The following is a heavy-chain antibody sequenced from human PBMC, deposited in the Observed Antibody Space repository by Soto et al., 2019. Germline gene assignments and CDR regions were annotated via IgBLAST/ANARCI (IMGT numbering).Heavy chain of an antibody. V-gene: IGHV3-30-3*01. Sequence: QVQLVESGGGVVQPGRSLRLSCAASGFTFSSYAMHWVRQAPGKGLEWVAVISYDGSNKYYADSVKGRFTISRDNSKKTLYLQMNSLRAEDTAVYYCARDYYRFNSGYGFSVDVWGQGTTVTVSS. CDR3: ARDYYRFNSGYGFSVDV. CDR1: GFTFSSYA. CDR2: ISYDGSNK. J-gene: IGHJ6*02. D-gene: IGHD5-12*01.